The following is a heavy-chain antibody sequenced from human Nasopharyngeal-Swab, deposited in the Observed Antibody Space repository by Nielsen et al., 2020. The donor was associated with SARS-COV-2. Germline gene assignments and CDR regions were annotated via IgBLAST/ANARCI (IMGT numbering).Heavy chain of an antibody. D-gene: IGHD3-22*01. J-gene: IGHJ3*02. CDR3: AKESLTMIVVVTPDAFDI. Sequence: GESLKISCAASGFTFDDYAMHWVRQAPGKGLEWVSLISGDGGSTYYADSVKGRVTISRDNSKNSLYLQMNSLRTEDTALYYCAKESLTMIVVVTPDAFDIWGQGTMVTVSS. V-gene: IGHV3-43*02. CDR2: ISGDGGST. CDR1: GFTFDDYA.